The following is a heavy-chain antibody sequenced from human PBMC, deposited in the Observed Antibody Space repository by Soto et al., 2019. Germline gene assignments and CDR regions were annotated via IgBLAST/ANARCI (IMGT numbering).Heavy chain of an antibody. D-gene: IGHD3-10*01. CDR2: IIPILGIA. CDR1: GGTFSSYT. J-gene: IGHJ4*02. CDR3: ARAHRARKSEDY. V-gene: IGHV1-69*02. Sequence: QVQLVQSGAEVKKPGSSVKVSCKASGGTFSSYTISWVRQAPGQGLEWMGRIIPILGIANYAQKFQGRVTITADKSTSTAYMELSSLRSEDTAVYYCARAHRARKSEDYWGQGTLVTVSS.